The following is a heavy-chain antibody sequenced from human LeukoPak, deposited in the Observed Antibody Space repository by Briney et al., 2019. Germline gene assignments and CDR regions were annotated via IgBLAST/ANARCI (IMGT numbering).Heavy chain of an antibody. J-gene: IGHJ4*02. CDR3: AKDSSGALDY. Sequence: GGSLTLSCTASGFTFTGCWMAWVRQAPGKGVEVVAHIKEDGSVNQYVDSVKGRFTISRDNAKNSLYLQMNSLRAEDTAVYFCAKDSSGALDYWGQGALVTVSS. D-gene: IGHD3-10*01. CDR2: IKEDGSVN. CDR1: GFTFTGCW. V-gene: IGHV3-7*01.